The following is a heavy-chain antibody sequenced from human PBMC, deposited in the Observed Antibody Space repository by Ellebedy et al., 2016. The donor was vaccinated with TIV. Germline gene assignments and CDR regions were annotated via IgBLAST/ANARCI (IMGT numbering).Heavy chain of an antibody. CDR3: AKDLRYTTGWGGALDI. J-gene: IGHJ3*02. V-gene: IGHV3-23*01. CDR2: IGSSNYNT. CDR1: GFNFGGHA. Sequence: PGGSLRLSCAASGFNFGGHAMKWVRQAPGKGLEWVSSIGSSNYNTHYADSVKGRFTVSRDNSRNTLYLLMNSLRGEDTAVYFCAKDLRYTTGWGGALDIWGQGAMVVVSS. D-gene: IGHD2-8*02.